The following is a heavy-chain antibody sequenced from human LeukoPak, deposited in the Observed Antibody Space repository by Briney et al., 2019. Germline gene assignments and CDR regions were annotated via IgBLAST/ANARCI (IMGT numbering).Heavy chain of an antibody. Sequence: ASVKVSCKASGGTFSSYAISWVRQAPGQGLEWMGGIIPIFGTANYAQKFRGRVTITADKSTRTAYMELSSLRSEDTAVYYCASARVTINSNAFDIWGQGTMVTVSS. CDR1: GGTFSSYA. CDR3: ASARVTINSNAFDI. CDR2: IIPIFGTA. V-gene: IGHV1-69*06. J-gene: IGHJ3*02. D-gene: IGHD3-10*01.